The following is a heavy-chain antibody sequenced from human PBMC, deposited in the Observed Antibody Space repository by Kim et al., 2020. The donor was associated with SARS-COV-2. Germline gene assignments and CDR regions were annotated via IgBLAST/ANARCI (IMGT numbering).Heavy chain of an antibody. D-gene: IGHD3-9*01. CDR2: ISFDGSKT. J-gene: IGHJ4*02. CDR3: AKEGTWGAFPGY. V-gene: IGHV3-30*18. CDR1: GFTFSNYG. Sequence: GGSLRLSCAVSGFTFSNYGMHWVRQAPGKGLEWVSLISFDGSKTYYVDSVKGRFTISRDNSKNTLFLHMFTLGDEDTAVYYCAKEGTWGAFPGYWGQGSL.